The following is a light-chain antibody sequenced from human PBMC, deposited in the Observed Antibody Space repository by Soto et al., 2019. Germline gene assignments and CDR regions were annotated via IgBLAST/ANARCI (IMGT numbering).Light chain of an antibody. CDR3: QSYDSSLSVSV. CDR1: SSNIGAGYD. CDR2: GNN. V-gene: IGLV1-40*01. Sequence: QSALTQPPSVSGAPGQRVTISCTGSSSNIGAGYDVHWYHQLPGTAPKLLIYGNNNRPSGVPDRFSGSKSGTSASLAITGLQAEDEDEYYCQSYDSSLSVSVFGGGTKLTVL. J-gene: IGLJ3*02.